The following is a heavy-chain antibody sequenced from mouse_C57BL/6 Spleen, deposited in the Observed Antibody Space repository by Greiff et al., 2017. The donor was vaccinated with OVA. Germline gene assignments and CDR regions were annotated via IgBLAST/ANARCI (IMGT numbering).Heavy chain of an antibody. CDR1: GFSLTSYG. CDR3: ARKDSSSWYFDV. J-gene: IGHJ1*03. V-gene: IGHV2-2*01. CDR2: IWRGGST. Sequence: VQLQQSGPGLVQPSQSLSITCTVSGFSLTSYGVHWVRQSPGKGLEWLGVIWRGGSTDYNAAFISRLTISKDNSKSQVFFKMNSLQADDTAIYYCARKDSSSWYFDVWGTGTTVTVSS.